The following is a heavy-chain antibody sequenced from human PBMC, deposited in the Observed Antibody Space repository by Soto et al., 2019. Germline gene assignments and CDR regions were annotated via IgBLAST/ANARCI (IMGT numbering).Heavy chain of an antibody. Sequence: PSETLSLTCAVYGGSFSGYYWSWIRQPPGKGLEWIGEINHSGSTNYNPSLKSRVTISVDTSKNQFSLKLSSVTAADTAIYYCATGNIDFWSGYKYFYYGMDVWGQGTTVTVSS. CDR1: GGSFSGYY. J-gene: IGHJ6*02. V-gene: IGHV4-34*01. CDR3: ATGNIDFWSGYKYFYYGMDV. D-gene: IGHD3-3*01. CDR2: INHSGST.